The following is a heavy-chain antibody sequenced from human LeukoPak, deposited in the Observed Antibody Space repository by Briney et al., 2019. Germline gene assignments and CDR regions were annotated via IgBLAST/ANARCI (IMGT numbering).Heavy chain of an antibody. CDR3: AKGHRDSYSFFDS. CDR1: SGFA. J-gene: IGHJ4*02. CDR2: INGRGDDT. D-gene: IGHD4-11*01. Sequence: GGSLRLSCGAFSGFAMSWVRQTPGKGLEWVSAINGRGDDTYYPDSVKGRFTISRDNSNNTLYLQINSLRAEDTAVYYCAKGHRDSYSFFDSWGRGIPVTVSS. V-gene: IGHV3-23*01.